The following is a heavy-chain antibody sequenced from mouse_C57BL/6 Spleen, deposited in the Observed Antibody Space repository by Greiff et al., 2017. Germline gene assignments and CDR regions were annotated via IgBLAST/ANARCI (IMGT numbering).Heavy chain of an antibody. D-gene: IGHD3-2*02. V-gene: IGHV1-52*01. CDR1: GYTFTSYW. Sequence: QVQLQQPGAELVRPGSSVKLSCKASGYTFTSYWMHWVKQRPIQGLEWIGNIDPSDSETHYNQKFKDKATLTVDKSSSTAYMQLSSLTSEESAVYYCARTEGGLQLRPPMDYWGQGTSVTVSS. CDR3: ARTEGGLQLRPPMDY. J-gene: IGHJ4*01. CDR2: IDPSDSET.